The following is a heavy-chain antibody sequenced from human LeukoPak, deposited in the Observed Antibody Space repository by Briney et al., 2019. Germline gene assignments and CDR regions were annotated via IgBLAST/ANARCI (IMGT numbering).Heavy chain of an antibody. Sequence: GGSLSLSCAASGFTYSSYWMSWVRQAPGKGLEWVANIKQDGSEKYYVDSVKGRFTISRDNAKNSLYLQMNSLRAEDTAVYYCARDRGSSGWYEFDYWGQGTLVTVSS. V-gene: IGHV3-7*01. D-gene: IGHD6-19*01. CDR2: IKQDGSEK. J-gene: IGHJ4*02. CDR3: ARDRGSSGWYEFDY. CDR1: GFTYSSYW.